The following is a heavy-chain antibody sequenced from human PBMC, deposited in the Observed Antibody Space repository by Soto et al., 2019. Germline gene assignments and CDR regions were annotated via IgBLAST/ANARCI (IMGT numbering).Heavy chain of an antibody. CDR1: GFTFTSSA. J-gene: IGHJ4*02. D-gene: IGHD3-9*01. CDR3: AADPYYDILTGYYMVVS. Sequence: GASVKVSCKASGFTFTSSAVQWVRQARGQRLEWIGWIVVGSGNTNYAQKFQERVTITRDMSTSTAYMELSSLRSEDTAVYYCAADPYYDILTGYYMVVSWGQGTXVTVSS. CDR2: IVVGSGNT. V-gene: IGHV1-58*01.